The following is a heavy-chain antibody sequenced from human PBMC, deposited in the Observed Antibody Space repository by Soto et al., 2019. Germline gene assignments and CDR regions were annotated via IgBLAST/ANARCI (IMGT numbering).Heavy chain of an antibody. CDR3: ASLSRIAAAAGTYGMDV. V-gene: IGHV3-21*01. Sequence: PGGSLRLSCAASGFTFSSYSMNWVRQAPGKGLEWVSSISSSSSYIYYADSVKGRFTISRDNAKNSLYLQMNSLRAEDTAVYYCASLSRIAAAAGTYGMDVWGQGTTVTVSS. CDR2: ISSSSSYI. D-gene: IGHD6-13*01. CDR1: GFTFSSYS. J-gene: IGHJ6*02.